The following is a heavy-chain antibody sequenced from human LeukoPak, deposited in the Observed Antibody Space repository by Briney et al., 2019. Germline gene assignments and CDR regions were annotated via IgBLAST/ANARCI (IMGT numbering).Heavy chain of an antibody. CDR3: ARDRKGRDGYNDAY. CDR2: ISWNSGSI. J-gene: IGHJ4*02. D-gene: IGHD5-24*01. CDR1: GFTFDDYA. Sequence: GGSLRLSCAASGFTFDDYAMHWVRQAPGKGLEWVSGISWNSGSIGYADSVKGRFTISRDNAKNSLYLQMNSLRAEDTAVYYCARDRKGRDGYNDAYWGQGTLVTVSS. V-gene: IGHV3-9*01.